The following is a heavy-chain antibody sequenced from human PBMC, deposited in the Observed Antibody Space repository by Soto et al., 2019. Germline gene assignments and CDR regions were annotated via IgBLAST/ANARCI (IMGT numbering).Heavy chain of an antibody. J-gene: IGHJ4*02. Sequence: PSETLSLTCAVSGGSISSGSYSWSWIRQPPGKGLEWIGYIYHSGSTYYNPSLKSRVTISVDKSKNQFSLNLTSVTAADTAVYYCARNMAYSTSSGPGYWGQGTLVTVYS. CDR3: ARNMAYSTSSGPGY. D-gene: IGHD6-6*01. CDR2: IYHSGST. CDR1: GGSISSGSYS. V-gene: IGHV4-30-2*01.